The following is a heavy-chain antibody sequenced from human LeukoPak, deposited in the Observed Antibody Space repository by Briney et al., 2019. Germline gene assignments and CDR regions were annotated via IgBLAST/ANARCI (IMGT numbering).Heavy chain of an antibody. D-gene: IGHD1-26*01. V-gene: IGHV3-23*01. CDR1: GFTFSTYT. CDR2: IGNNGGGI. CDR3: AREASGSYFHH. Sequence: GGSLRLSCAASGFTFSTYTMYWVRHPPGKRLEWVSIIGNNGGGIHYADSVKGRFTISRDNSKNTVYLQMNRLRAEDTAVYYCAREASGSYFHHWGQGTLVTVSS. J-gene: IGHJ1*01.